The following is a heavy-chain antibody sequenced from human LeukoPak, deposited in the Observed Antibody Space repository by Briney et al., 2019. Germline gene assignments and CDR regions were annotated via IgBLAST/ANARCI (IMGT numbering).Heavy chain of an antibody. Sequence: GGSLRLSCVASGFTFSSYGMHWVRQAPGKGLEWVAVIWYDGSNKYYADSVKGRFTISRDNSKNTLYLQMNSLRAEDTAVYYCAKGGDYDILTDLYYFDYWGQGTLVTVSS. CDR3: AKGGDYDILTDLYYFDY. CDR2: IWYDGSNK. D-gene: IGHD3-9*01. J-gene: IGHJ4*02. V-gene: IGHV3-33*06. CDR1: GFTFSSYG.